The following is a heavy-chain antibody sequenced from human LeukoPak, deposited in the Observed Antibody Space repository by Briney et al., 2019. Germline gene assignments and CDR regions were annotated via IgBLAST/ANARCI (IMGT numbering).Heavy chain of an antibody. CDR2: INPSGGST. CDR3: ARDLLNVNYDILTGYSWNAFDI. D-gene: IGHD3-9*01. V-gene: IGHV1-46*01. CDR1: GYTFTSYY. J-gene: IGHJ3*02. Sequence: ASVKVSCKASGYTFTSYYIHWVRQAPGQGLEWMGIINPSGGSTSHAQKFQGRVTMTRDMSTSTVYMELSSLRSEDTAVYYCARDLLNVNYDILTGYSWNAFDIWGQGTMVTVSS.